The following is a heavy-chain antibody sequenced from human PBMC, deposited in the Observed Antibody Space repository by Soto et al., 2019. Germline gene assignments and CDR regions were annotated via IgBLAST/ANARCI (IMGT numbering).Heavy chain of an antibody. CDR1: GYTFTSYY. D-gene: IGHD3-22*01. Sequence: ASVKVSFKASGYTFTSYYMHWLRQAPGQGLEWMGIINPSGGSTSYAQKFQGRVTMTRDTSTSTVYMELSSLRSEDTAVYYCARAMNGITMIVVVTHSFQHWGKGTLVTVSS. V-gene: IGHV1-46*01. CDR3: ARAMNGITMIVVVTHSFQH. CDR2: INPSGGST. J-gene: IGHJ1*01.